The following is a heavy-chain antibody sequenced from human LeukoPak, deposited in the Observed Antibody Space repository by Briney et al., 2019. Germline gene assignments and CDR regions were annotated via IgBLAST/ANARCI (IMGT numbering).Heavy chain of an antibody. V-gene: IGHV1-18*01. J-gene: IGHJ6*03. CDR3: ARSYDIFHFYMDV. CDR1: GYTFTSYA. Sequence: ASVKVSCKASGYTFTSYAFSWVRQPPAQGPEWMGGISGHSTNRKSAEKFQGRVTMTTDTSTSTATMELRRLRSDDTAVYYCARSYDIFHFYMDVWGEGTTVTVSS. D-gene: IGHD3-9*01. CDR2: ISGHSTNR.